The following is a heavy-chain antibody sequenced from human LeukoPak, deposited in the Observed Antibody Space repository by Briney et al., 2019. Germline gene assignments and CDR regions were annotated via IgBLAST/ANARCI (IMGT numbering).Heavy chain of an antibody. Sequence: GGTLRLSCAASGFTFSSYGMSWVRQAPGKGLEWVSAISGSGGSTYYADSVKGRFTISRDNSKNTLYLQMNSLRAEDTAVYYCARVASVGAVGDYWGQGTLVTVSS. CDR2: ISGSGGST. CDR3: ARVASVGAVGDY. J-gene: IGHJ4*02. D-gene: IGHD1-26*01. CDR1: GFTFSSYG. V-gene: IGHV3-23*01.